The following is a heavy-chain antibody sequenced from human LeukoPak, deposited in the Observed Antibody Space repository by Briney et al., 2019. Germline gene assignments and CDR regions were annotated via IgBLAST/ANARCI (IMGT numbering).Heavy chain of an antibody. J-gene: IGHJ6*02. CDR2: IYYSGST. D-gene: IGHD2-2*01. V-gene: IGHV4-59*01. CDR3: ARDLGYCSSTSCLYGMDV. CDR1: GGSISSYY. Sequence: SETLSLTCTVSGGSISSYYWSWIRQPPGKGLEWIGYIYYSGSTNYNPSLKSRVTISVDTSKNQFSLNLSSVTAADTAVYYCARDLGYCSSTSCLYGMDVWGQGTTVTVSS.